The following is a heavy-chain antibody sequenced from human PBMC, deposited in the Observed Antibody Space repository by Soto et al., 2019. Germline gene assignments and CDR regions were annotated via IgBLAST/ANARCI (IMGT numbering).Heavy chain of an antibody. CDR1: WGTSSSYA. D-gene: IGHD7-27*01. V-gene: IGHV1-69*13. Sequence: GASVKVSCTASWGTSSSYAISWVRQAPGQGLEWMGGIIPIFGTANYAQKFQGRVTITADESTGTAYMELSSLRPEDTAVSYCALGKAGDYYYGMDVWGQGTTIT. CDR3: ALGKAGDYYYGMDV. CDR2: IIPIFGTA. J-gene: IGHJ6*02.